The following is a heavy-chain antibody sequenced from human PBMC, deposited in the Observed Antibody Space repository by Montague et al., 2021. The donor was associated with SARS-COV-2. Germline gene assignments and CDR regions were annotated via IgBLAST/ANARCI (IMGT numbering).Heavy chain of an antibody. D-gene: IGHD7-27*01. Sequence: SETLSLTCTVSGGSIMSSGYYWGWIRQAPGKGLEWIGSIYYSGSTIYTPSLKTRLSMSIDKSKNQFSLRLNSVTAADTSMYYCARHETGDRHFGDWGQGTLVTVSS. V-gene: IGHV4-39*01. J-gene: IGHJ4*02. CDR2: IYYSGST. CDR1: GGSIMSSGYY. CDR3: ARHETGDRHFGD.